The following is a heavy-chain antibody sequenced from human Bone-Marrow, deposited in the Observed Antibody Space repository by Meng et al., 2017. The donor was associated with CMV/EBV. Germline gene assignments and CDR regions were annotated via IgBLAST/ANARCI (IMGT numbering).Heavy chain of an antibody. CDR3: ARAYSSAGYDFWSGYSYYFDY. CDR2: IYHSGST. CDR1: GYSISSGYY. V-gene: IGHV4-38-2*02. Sequence: SETLSLTCTVSGYSISSGYYWGWIRQPPGKGLEWIGSIYHSGSTYYNPSLKSRVTISVDTSKNQFSLKLSSVPAADTAVYYCARAYSSAGYDFWSGYSYYFDYWGQGTLVTVSS. D-gene: IGHD3-3*01. J-gene: IGHJ4*02.